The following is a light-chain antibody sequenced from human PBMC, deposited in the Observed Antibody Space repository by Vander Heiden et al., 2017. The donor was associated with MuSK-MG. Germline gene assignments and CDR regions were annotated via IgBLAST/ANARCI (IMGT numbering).Light chain of an antibody. Sequence: QPALPQPASGPGSPGQSITISCPGTSSAVGGYDFVSWYHQDPANAPNVMIYDVQIRPSGVSDRFSGSKSGTTASLTISGLQAEDEAEYYCSSYTGSGTLVFGPGTKVTVL. CDR3: SSYTGSGTLV. V-gene: IGLV2-14*03. J-gene: IGLJ1*01. CDR1: SSAVGGYDF. CDR2: DVQ.